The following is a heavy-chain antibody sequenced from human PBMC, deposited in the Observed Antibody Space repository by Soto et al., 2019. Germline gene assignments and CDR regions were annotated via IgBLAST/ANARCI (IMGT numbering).Heavy chain of an antibody. Sequence: QVQLVESGGGVVQPGRSLRLSCAASGFTFSSYAMHWVRQAPGKGLEWVAVISYDGSNKYYADSVKGRFTISRDNSKNTLYLQMNSLRAEDTAVYYCASPAKVVVVAAPFDYWGQGTLVTVSS. D-gene: IGHD2-15*01. CDR3: ASPAKVVVVAAPFDY. V-gene: IGHV3-30-3*01. CDR1: GFTFSSYA. CDR2: ISYDGSNK. J-gene: IGHJ4*02.